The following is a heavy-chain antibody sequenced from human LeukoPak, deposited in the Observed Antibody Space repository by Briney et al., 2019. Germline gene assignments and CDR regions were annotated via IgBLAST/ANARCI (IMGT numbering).Heavy chain of an antibody. J-gene: IGHJ4*02. V-gene: IGHV4-59*01. D-gene: IGHD3-22*01. CDR1: GGSISIYY. CDR2: IYYSGST. CDR3: ARVLKNYYDTSGYCDY. Sequence: PSETLSLTCTVSGGSISIYYWSWIRQPPGKGLEWIGYIYYSGSTNYNPSLKSRVTISVDTSKNQFSLKLSSVTAADTAVYYCARVLKNYYDTSGYCDYWGQGTLVTVSS.